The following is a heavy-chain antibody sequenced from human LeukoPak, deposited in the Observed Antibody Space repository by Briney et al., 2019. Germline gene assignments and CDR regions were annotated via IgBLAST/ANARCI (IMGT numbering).Heavy chain of an antibody. V-gene: IGHV1-18*01. CDR2: ISAYNGDT. Sequence: ASVKVSCKASGYIFTNYGINWVRQAPGQGLEWMGWISAYNGDTNYAQKLQGRVTMTTDTSTSTAYMELKSLRSDDTAMYYCARDGSSFSIRFAPDYWGQGTLVTVSS. CDR1: GYIFTNYG. J-gene: IGHJ4*02. CDR3: ARDGSSFSIRFAPDY. D-gene: IGHD3-3*02.